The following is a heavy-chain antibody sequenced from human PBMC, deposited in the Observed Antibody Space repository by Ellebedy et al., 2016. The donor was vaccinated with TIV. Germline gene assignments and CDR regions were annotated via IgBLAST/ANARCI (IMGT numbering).Heavy chain of an antibody. CDR2: IYYSGST. J-gene: IGHJ6*02. D-gene: IGHD4-17*01. CDR1: GGSISSYY. Sequence: MPSETLSLTCTVSGGSISSYYWSWIRQPPGKGLEWIGYIYYSGSTNYNPSLKSRVTISVDTSKNQFSLKLSSVTAADTAVYYCARVDYGDYPDYYYGMDVWGQGTTVTVSS. V-gene: IGHV4-59*01. CDR3: ARVDYGDYPDYYYGMDV.